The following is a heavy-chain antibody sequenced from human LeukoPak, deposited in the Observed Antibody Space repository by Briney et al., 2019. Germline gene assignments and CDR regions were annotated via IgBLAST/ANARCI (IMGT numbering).Heavy chain of an antibody. CDR2: IYHSGRT. J-gene: IGHJ4*02. CDR1: GHSISSGYF. CDR3: VRIPEGQTAYFDY. Sequence: PSETLSLTCAASGHSISSGYFWGWIRQPPGKGLEWIGSIYHSGRTYYNPSLKSRVTISVDTSKNQFSLRLNSVTAADTAVYYCVRIPEGQTAYFDYWGQGTLVTVSS. D-gene: IGHD2-21*02. V-gene: IGHV4-38-2*01.